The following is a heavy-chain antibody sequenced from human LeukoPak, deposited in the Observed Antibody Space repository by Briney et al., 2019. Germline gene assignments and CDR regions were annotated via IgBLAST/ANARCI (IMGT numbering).Heavy chain of an antibody. D-gene: IGHD2-2*01. J-gene: IGHJ4*02. CDR3: AKEMSSSNIDH. CDR1: GFTFSSFG. Sequence: GRSLTLSCAASGFTFSSFGMHWVRQAPGKGMEWLAVIWYDASNKYYADSVKGRFTISRDNSKNTLYLQMNSLRAEDTAVYYCAKEMSSSNIDHCGQGTLVTVSS. V-gene: IGHV3-33*06. CDR2: IWYDASNK.